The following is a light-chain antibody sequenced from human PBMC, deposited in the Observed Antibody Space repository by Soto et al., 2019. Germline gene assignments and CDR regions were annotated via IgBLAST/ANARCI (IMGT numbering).Light chain of an antibody. V-gene: IGKV3-15*01. CDR2: GAS. Sequence: EIVLTQSPSTLSVSPGERATLSCRASQSVSSNLAWYQQKPGQAPRLLIYGASTRATAIPARFSGSGSGTEFTLTISSLQSEDFAVYFCQQYGDSTWTFGQGTKVDIK. J-gene: IGKJ1*01. CDR1: QSVSSN. CDR3: QQYGDSTWT.